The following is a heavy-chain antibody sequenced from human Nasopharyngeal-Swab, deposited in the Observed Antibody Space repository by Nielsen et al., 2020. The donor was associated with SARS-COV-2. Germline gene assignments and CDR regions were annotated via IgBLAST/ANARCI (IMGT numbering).Heavy chain of an antibody. V-gene: IGHV6-1*01. Sequence: SQTLSLTCAISGDSVSDHRATWNWIRQSPSRGLEWLGRTYYRSMRKNDYLVAVKSRITINPDTSKNQFSLHLNSVTPEDTAVYYCTRAFHGQDGSYLHMDVWGKGTTVTVSS. CDR3: TRAFHGQDGSYLHMDV. D-gene: IGHD5-24*01. CDR1: GDSVSDHRAT. CDR2: TYYRSMRKN. J-gene: IGHJ6*03.